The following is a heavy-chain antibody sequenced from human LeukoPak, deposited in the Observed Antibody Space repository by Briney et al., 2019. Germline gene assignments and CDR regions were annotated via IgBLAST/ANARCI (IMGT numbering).Heavy chain of an antibody. V-gene: IGHV4-59*01. D-gene: IGHD3-3*01. J-gene: IGHJ4*02. CDR1: GGSISSYY. CDR3: ARGGGITIFGVVPDY. Sequence: SETLSLTCTVSGGSISSYYWSWIRQPPGKGLEWIGYIYYSGSTNYNPSLKSRVTISVDTSKNQFSLKLNSVTAADTAVYYCARGGGITIFGVVPDYWGQGTLVTVSS. CDR2: IYYSGST.